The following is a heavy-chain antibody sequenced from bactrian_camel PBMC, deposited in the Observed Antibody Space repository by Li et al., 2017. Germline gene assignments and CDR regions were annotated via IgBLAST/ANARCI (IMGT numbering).Heavy chain of an antibody. Sequence: QLVESGGGSVQAGGSLRLSCAASGYIFSSDCMGWFRQAPGKEREGAACISTGSGLTYYADSVKGRFTISHDFAKNTVYLQMNSLKPEDTAMYYCAADWRGYCRRGTRGPYEYTYRGQGTQVTVS. J-gene: IGHJ4*01. CDR1: GYIFSSDC. CDR3: AADWRGYCRRGTRGPYEYTY. CDR2: ISTGSGLT. D-gene: IGHD1*01. V-gene: IGHV3S25*01.